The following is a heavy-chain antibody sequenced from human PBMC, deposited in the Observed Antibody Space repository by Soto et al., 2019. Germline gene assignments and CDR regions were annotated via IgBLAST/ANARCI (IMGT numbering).Heavy chain of an antibody. CDR2: IIPIFGTA. Sequence: SVKDSCKASGGTFSSYAISWVRQAPVQGLEWMGGIIPIFGTANYAQKFQGRVTITADKSTSTAYMEPSSLRSEDTAVYYCARDGCSSTSCYTRYGYSSYYYGMDVWGQGTTVTVSS. CDR3: ARDGCSSTSCYTRYGYSSYYYGMDV. D-gene: IGHD2-2*02. CDR1: GGTFSSYA. V-gene: IGHV1-69*06. J-gene: IGHJ6*02.